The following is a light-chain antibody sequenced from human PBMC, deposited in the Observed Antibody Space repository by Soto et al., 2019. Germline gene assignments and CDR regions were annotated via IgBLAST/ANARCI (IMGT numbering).Light chain of an antibody. CDR2: EVN. CDR1: SSDIGLYNY. V-gene: IGLV2-14*01. Sequence: QSALSQPASMSGSPGQSITIPCTGASSDIGLYNYVSWYQHHPGKAPKLLISEVNIRPSGLSDRFSASKAGNTASLTISGLQPEDAAYYYCSCLSTTSTPIVFGTGTKLPVL. CDR3: SCLSTTSTPIV. J-gene: IGLJ1*01.